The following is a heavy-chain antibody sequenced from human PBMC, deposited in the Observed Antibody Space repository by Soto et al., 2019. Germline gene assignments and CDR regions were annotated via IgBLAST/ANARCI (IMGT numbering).Heavy chain of an antibody. CDR1: GFTVSNNY. CDR2: LYSGGTT. J-gene: IGHJ4*02. Sequence: EVQLVESGGGLVQPGGSLRLSCVASGFTVSNNYMIWVRQAPGKGLEWVSLLYSGGTTYYTDSVKGRFIISRDNSKNTVYLQMNSLRGEDKGVYYCARGRPGTTIGDWGQGTLVTVSS. CDR3: ARGRPGTTIGD. D-gene: IGHD4-17*01. V-gene: IGHV3-66*01.